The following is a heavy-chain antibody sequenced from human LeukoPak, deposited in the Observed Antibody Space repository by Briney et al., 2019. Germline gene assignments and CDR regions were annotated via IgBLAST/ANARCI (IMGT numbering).Heavy chain of an antibody. D-gene: IGHD1-20*01. Sequence: GRSLRLSCAASGFTFSSYGMHWVRQAPGKGLEWVAVISYDGSNKYYADSVKGRFTISRENSKNTLYLQMNSLRAEDTAVYYCAKLVTGTTWSEYWGQGTLVTVSS. V-gene: IGHV3-30*18. CDR1: GFTFSSYG. CDR3: AKLVTGTTWSEY. J-gene: IGHJ4*02. CDR2: ISYDGSNK.